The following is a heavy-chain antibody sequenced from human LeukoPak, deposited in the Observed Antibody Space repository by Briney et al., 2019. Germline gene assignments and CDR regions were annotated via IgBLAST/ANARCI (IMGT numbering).Heavy chain of an antibody. CDR2: IYYSGST. J-gene: IGHJ4*02. Sequence: SETLSLTCTVSGGSISSYYWSWIRQPPGKGLEWIGYIYYSGSTNCNPSLKSRVTISVDTSKNQFSLKLSSVTAADTAVYYCARGDYYDSSGYPLSFDYWGQGTLVTVSS. CDR3: ARGDYYDSSGYPLSFDY. CDR1: GGSISSYY. V-gene: IGHV4-59*01. D-gene: IGHD3-22*01.